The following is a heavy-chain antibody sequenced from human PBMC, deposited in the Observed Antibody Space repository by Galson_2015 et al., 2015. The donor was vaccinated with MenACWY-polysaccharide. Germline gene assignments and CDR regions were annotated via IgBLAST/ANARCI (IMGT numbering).Heavy chain of an antibody. CDR2: ISGSGGST. CDR1: GFTFSSYA. J-gene: IGHJ4*02. D-gene: IGHD2-21*02. V-gene: IGHV3-23*01. CDR3: AKDKVMGVVTSADY. Sequence: SLRLSCAASGFTFSSYAMSWVRQAPGKGLEWVSAISGSGGSTYYADSVKGRFTISRDNSKNTLYLQMNSLRAEDTAVYYCAKDKVMGVVTSADYWGQGTLVTVSS.